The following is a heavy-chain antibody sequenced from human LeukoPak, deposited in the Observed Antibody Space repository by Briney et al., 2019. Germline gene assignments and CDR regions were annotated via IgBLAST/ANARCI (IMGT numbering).Heavy chain of an antibody. CDR2: IRYDGSNK. V-gene: IGHV3-30*02. D-gene: IGHD6-19*01. CDR1: EFTFSSYG. J-gene: IGHJ4*02. Sequence: GGSLRLSCAASEFTFSSYGMHWVRQAPGKGLEWVAFIRYDGSNKYYADSVKGRFTISRDNSKDTLYLQMNSLRAEDTAVYYCAKDRAEYSSGWYVDYFDYWGQGTLVTVSS. CDR3: AKDRAEYSSGWYVDYFDY.